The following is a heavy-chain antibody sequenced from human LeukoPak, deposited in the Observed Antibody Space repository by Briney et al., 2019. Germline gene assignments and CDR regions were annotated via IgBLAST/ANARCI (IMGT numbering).Heavy chain of an antibody. CDR1: GYTLSNYG. V-gene: IGHV3-23*01. CDR2: ISGSGGNT. D-gene: IGHD5-12*01. Sequence: GGCLRLSCVASGYTLSNYGRSWVREARGKGLEWVSHISGSGGNTFYADSVKGRFTISRDNSKNTLYLQMNSLRAEDTAVYYCARNENSGWGYFDYWGQGTLVTVSS. J-gene: IGHJ4*02. CDR3: ARNENSGWGYFDY.